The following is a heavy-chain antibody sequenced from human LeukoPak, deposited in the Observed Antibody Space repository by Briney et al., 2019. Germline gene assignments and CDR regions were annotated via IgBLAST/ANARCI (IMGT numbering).Heavy chain of an antibody. CDR3: ASVVVVAATC. CDR2: INHSGST. Sequence: SETLSLTCTVSGGSISSYYWSWIRQPPGKGLEWIGEINHSGSTNYNPSLKSRVTISVDTSKNQFSLKLSSVTAADTAVYYCASVVVVAATCWGQGTLVTVSP. J-gene: IGHJ4*02. D-gene: IGHD2-15*01. CDR1: GGSISSYY. V-gene: IGHV4-34*01.